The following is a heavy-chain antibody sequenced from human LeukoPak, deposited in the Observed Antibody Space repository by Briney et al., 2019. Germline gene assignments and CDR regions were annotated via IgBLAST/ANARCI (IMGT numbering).Heavy chain of an antibody. CDR3: AKGAVESLDYYFYMEV. CDR2: ISNSSSTI. V-gene: IGHV3-48*01. D-gene: IGHD1-1*01. J-gene: IGHJ6*03. Sequence: PGGSLRLSCAASGFAFSIYTMNWVRQAPGKGLEWVSYISNSSSTIYYADSVKGRFTISRDNSKNMLYIQMNSLRAEDTAVYYCAKGAVESLDYYFYMEVWGKGTTVTVS. CDR1: GFAFSIYT.